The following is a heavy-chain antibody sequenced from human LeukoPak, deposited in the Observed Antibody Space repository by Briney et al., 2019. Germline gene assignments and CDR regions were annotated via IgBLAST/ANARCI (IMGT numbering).Heavy chain of an antibody. J-gene: IGHJ6*03. D-gene: IGHD5-24*01. CDR3: ARAYRDGYMDYYYYMDV. CDR2: IYHSGST. V-gene: IGHV4-4*02. Sequence: SETLSLTCAVSGGSISSSNWWSWVRQPPGKGLEWIGEIYHSGSTNYNPSLKSRVTISVDKSKNQFSLKLSSVTAADTAVYYCARAYRDGYMDYYYYMDVWGKGTTVTVSS. CDR1: GGSISSSNW.